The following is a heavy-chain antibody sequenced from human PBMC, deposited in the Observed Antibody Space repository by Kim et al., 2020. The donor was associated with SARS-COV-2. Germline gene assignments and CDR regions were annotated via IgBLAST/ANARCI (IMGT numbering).Heavy chain of an antibody. Sequence: SETLSLTCTVSGGSISSNFWSWIRQPPGKGLEWIGYISDSGGINYNPPLKSRVTLSIDTSKNQFSLKLNSVTAADTAVYYCASFGFCSSNNCYNPFDLWGQGTLVTVSS. D-gene: IGHD2-2*01. J-gene: IGHJ3*01. V-gene: IGHV4-59*13. CDR2: ISDSGGI. CDR1: GGSISSNF. CDR3: ASFGFCSSNNCYNPFDL.